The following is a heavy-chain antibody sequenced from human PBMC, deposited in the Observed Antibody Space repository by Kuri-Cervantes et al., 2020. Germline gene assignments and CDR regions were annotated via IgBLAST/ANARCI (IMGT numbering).Heavy chain of an antibody. J-gene: IGHJ6*03. CDR3: ARESGNYYMDV. CDR2: INHSGST. D-gene: IGHD3-10*01. V-gene: IGHV4-34*01. Sequence: GSLRLSCAASGFTFINAWMSWVRQAPGKGLEWIGEINHSGSTNYNPSLKSRVTISVDTSKNQFSLKLRSVTAADTAVYYCARESGNYYMDVWGKGTTVTVSS. CDR1: GFTFINAW.